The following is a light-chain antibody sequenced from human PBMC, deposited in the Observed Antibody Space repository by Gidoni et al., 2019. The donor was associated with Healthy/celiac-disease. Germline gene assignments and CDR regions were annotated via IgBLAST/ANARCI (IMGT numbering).Light chain of an antibody. CDR2: DAS. CDR1: QGISND. Sequence: NQLTQSPSSLTASVGDRVTINCGASQGISNDLAWFQQKPGKATKSLIYDASSLKSGVASKLSSSGSGTAFTLPIISLQPDDYATYYCQQYNSYSPTFGGGTKLEIK. V-gene: IGKV1-16*02. CDR3: QQYNSYSPT. J-gene: IGKJ4*01.